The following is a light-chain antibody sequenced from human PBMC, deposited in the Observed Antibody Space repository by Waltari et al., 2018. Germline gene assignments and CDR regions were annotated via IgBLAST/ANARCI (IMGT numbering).Light chain of an antibody. CDR3: QEYDSHWS. Sequence: DIQLTQSPSTLSASVADRVTLTCRASQGIGRWLAWYQQKPGQTPDLLIYKASILERGVPSRFSGSGSGTEFTLTITGLQPLDVATYYCQEYDSHWSFGQGTKVEIK. CDR1: QGIGRW. CDR2: KAS. V-gene: IGKV1-5*03. J-gene: IGKJ1*01.